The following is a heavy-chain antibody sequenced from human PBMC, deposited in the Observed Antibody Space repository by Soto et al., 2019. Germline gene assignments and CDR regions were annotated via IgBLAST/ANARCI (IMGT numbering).Heavy chain of an antibody. CDR1: GGTFSSYA. Sequence: QVQLVQSGAEVKKPGSSVKVSCKASGGTFSSYAISWVRQAPGQGLEWMGGIIPIFGTANYAQKFQGRVTITADESTSTAYMELSSLRSEDTAVYYCVRGAGYYDILTGYYYYYGMDVWGQGTTVTVSS. CDR3: VRGAGYYDILTGYYYYYGMDV. D-gene: IGHD3-9*01. V-gene: IGHV1-69*01. CDR2: IIPIFGTA. J-gene: IGHJ6*02.